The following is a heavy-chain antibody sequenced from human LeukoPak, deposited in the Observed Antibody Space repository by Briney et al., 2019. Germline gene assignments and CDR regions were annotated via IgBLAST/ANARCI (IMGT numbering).Heavy chain of an antibody. V-gene: IGHV4-30-4*01. J-gene: IGHJ4*02. CDR2: IYYSGST. CDR1: GGSISSGDYY. CDR3: AREGRSYSSSWYFGY. D-gene: IGHD6-13*01. Sequence: SETLSLTCTVSGGSISSGDYYWSWIRQPPGKGLEWIGYIYYSGSTYYNPSLKSRVTISVDTSKNQFSLKLSSVTAADTAVYYCAREGRSYSSSWYFGYWGQGTLVTVSS.